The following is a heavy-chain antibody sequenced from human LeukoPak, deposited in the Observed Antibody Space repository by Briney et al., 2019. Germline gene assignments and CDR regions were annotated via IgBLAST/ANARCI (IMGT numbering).Heavy chain of an antibody. CDR3: ARTDETAPAEDFQH. CDR1: GFSVSSNY. CDR2: IYSGGST. J-gene: IGHJ1*01. D-gene: IGHD2-21*02. V-gene: IGHV3-53*01. Sequence: PGGSLRLSCAASGFSVSSNYMSWVRQAPGKGLEWVSVIYSGGSTYYADSVKGRFTISRDNSKNALYLQMKSLRAEDTAVCYCARTDETAPAEDFQHWGQGTLVTVSS.